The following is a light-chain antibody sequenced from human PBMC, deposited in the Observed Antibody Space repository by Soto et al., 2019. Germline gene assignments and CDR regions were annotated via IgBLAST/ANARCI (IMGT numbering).Light chain of an antibody. CDR1: QSVSRN. J-gene: IGKJ4*01. CDR2: GAS. Sequence: EVVLTQSPATLSVSPGDRATLSCRASQSVSRNLAWYQQKPGQAPRLLIYGASTRATGVPARFSGSGSATEFTLSISSLQSEDFAVYYCQQYKNWPLTFGGGTRVEIK. V-gene: IGKV3-15*01. CDR3: QQYKNWPLT.